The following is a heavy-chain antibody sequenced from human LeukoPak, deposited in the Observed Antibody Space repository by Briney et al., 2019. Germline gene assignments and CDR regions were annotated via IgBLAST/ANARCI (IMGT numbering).Heavy chain of an antibody. CDR3: ARTSIFGVVLFDY. CDR1: GGSISTYY. J-gene: IGHJ4*02. V-gene: IGHV4-59*01. D-gene: IGHD3-3*01. CDR2: VYYSGGT. Sequence: PSETPSLTCTVSGGSISTYYWSWIRQPPGKGLEWIGYVYYSGGTNYNPSLKSRVTISVDTSKNQFSLRLSSVTAADTAVYYCARTSIFGVVLFDYWGQGTLVTVSS.